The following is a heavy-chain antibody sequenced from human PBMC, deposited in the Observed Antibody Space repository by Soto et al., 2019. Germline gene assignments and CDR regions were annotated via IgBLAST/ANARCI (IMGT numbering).Heavy chain of an antibody. J-gene: IGHJ6*02. CDR1: GFTFSSYW. CDR3: ARERFGELLYYYYGMDF. D-gene: IGHD3-10*01. Sequence: GGSLRLSCAASGFTFSSYWMSWVRQAPGKGLEWVANIKQDGSEKYYVDSVKGRFTISRDNAKNSLYLQMNSLRAEDTAVYYWARERFGELLYYYYGMDFWAKGPRSPSP. V-gene: IGHV3-7*01. CDR2: IKQDGSEK.